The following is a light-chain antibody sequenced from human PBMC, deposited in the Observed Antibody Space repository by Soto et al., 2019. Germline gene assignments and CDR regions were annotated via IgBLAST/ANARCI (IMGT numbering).Light chain of an antibody. CDR1: QDISNY. CDR2: DAS. CDR3: QQYDNLLGT. J-gene: IGKJ3*01. Sequence: DIQMTQSPSSLSASLGDRVTITCQASQDISNYLNWYQQKPGKAPKLLIYDASNLETGVPSRFSGSGSGTDFTFTISSLQPEYIATYYCQQYDNLLGTFGPGTKVDIK. V-gene: IGKV1-33*01.